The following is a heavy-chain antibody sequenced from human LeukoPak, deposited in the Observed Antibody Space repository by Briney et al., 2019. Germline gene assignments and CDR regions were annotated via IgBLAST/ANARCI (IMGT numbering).Heavy chain of an antibody. V-gene: IGHV3-21*01. J-gene: IGHJ4*02. CDR2: ISSSSSYI. D-gene: IGHD6-13*01. Sequence: PGGSLRLSCAASGFTFSSYSMNWVRQAPGKGLEWVSSISSSSSYIYYADSVKGRFTISRDNGKRTLYLQMNSLRVEDTAVYYCATGQAAAFDYWGQGTLVTVSS. CDR1: GFTFSSYS. CDR3: ATGQAAAFDY.